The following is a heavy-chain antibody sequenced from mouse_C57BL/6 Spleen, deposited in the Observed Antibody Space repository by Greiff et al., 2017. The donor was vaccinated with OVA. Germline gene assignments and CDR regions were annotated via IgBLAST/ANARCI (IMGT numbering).Heavy chain of an antibody. D-gene: IGHD1-1*01. V-gene: IGHV5-16*01. Sequence: EVMLVESEGGLVQPGSSMKLSCTASGFTFSDYYMAWVRQVPEKGLEWVANINYDGSSTYYLDSLKSRFIISRDNAKNILYLQMSSLKSEDTATYYCARENYGSSFDYWGQGTTLIVSS. CDR2: INYDGSST. CDR1: GFTFSDYY. J-gene: IGHJ2*01. CDR3: ARENYGSSFDY.